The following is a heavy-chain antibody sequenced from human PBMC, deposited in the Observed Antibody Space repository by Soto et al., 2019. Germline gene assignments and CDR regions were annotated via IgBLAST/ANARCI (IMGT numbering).Heavy chain of an antibody. Sequence: QVQLVQSGAEVKKPGSSVKLSCKASGGTFSSYTISWVRQAPGQGLEWMGRIIHILGIANYAQKFQGRVTITADKSTSTAYMELSSLRSEDTAVYYCERGLAGDLQTSFDYWGQGTLVTVSS. J-gene: IGHJ4*02. CDR3: ERGLAGDLQTSFDY. V-gene: IGHV1-69*02. CDR2: IIHILGIA. CDR1: GGTFSSYT.